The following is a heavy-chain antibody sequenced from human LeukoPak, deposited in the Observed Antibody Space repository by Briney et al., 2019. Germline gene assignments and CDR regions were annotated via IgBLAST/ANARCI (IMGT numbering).Heavy chain of an antibody. D-gene: IGHD2-21*02. CDR1: GGTFSSYA. J-gene: IGHJ4*02. CDR3: ARGPFVVVTAIPDYFDY. V-gene: IGHV1-69*06. Sequence: SVKVSCKASGGTFSSYAISWVRQAPGQGLEWMGGIIPIFGTANYAQKFQGRVTITADKSTSTAYMEQSSLRSEDTAVYYCARGPFVVVTAIPDYFDYWGQGTLVTVSS. CDR2: IIPIFGTA.